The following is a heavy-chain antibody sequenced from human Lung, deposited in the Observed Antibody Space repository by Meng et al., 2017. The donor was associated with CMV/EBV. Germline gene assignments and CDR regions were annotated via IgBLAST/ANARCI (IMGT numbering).Heavy chain of an antibody. CDR1: GGTFSSYA. J-gene: IGHJ6*02. D-gene: IGHD2-2*01. CDR3: ARSPEFYQLLPGPYYYYGMDV. CDR2: IIPIFGTA. V-gene: IGHV1-69*05. Sequence: SVKLSCXASGGTFSSYAISWVPHAPGQGLEWMGGIIPIFGTANYAQKLQGRVTITTDESMSTAYMELSSLRSEDTAVYYCARSPEFYQLLPGPYYYYGMDVWGQGTTVTVSS.